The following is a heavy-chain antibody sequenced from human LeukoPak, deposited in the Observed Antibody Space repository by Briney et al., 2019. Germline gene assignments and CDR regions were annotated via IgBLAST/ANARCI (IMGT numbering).Heavy chain of an antibody. J-gene: IGHJ6*03. CDR2: IDDSGST. CDR3: ARVVDTAMDGWYMDV. CDR1: GGSISSGGYY. D-gene: IGHD5-18*01. V-gene: IGHV4-30-2*01. Sequence: SGTLSLTCTVSGGSISSGGYYWGWIRQPPGKGRESIVYIDDSGSTYYNPSLKSRVTISVDRSKNQFSLKLSSVTAADTAVYYCARVVDTAMDGWYMDVWGKGTTVTVSS.